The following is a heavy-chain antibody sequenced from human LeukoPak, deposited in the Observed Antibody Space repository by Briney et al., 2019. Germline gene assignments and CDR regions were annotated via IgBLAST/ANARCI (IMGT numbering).Heavy chain of an antibody. V-gene: IGHV3-33*01. CDR3: ARFVGSDYTGSFDL. D-gene: IGHD3-10*01. Sequence: PGTSLRLSCAGSGCRFSSHGMHWVRQAPGKGLEGLGYIWYDGSNPDYVDPVKGRFTISRDNSKNTVYLQMNSPSAEDTAVYHCARFVGSDYTGSFDLWGQGTPVTVSS. CDR1: GCRFSSHG. CDR2: IWYDGSNP. J-gene: IGHJ4*02.